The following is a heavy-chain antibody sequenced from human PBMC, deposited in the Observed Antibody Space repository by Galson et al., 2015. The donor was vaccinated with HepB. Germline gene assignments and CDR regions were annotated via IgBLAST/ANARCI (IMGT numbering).Heavy chain of an antibody. CDR2: IKQDGSEK. CDR3: AGGIGRSHWYFDL. Sequence: SLRLSCAASGFTFSSYWMSWVRQAPGKGLEWGANIKQDGSEKYYVDSVKGRFIISRDNAKKSLYLQMNSLRAEDKAVYYCAGGIGRSHWYFDLWGRGTLVTVSS. J-gene: IGHJ2*01. D-gene: IGHD2-15*01. CDR1: GFTFSSYW. V-gene: IGHV3-7*03.